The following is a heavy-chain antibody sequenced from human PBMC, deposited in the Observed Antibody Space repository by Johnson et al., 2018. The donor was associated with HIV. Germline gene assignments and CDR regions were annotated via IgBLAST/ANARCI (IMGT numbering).Heavy chain of an antibody. CDR2: ISSDGSST. CDR1: GFTFSTYG. Sequence: VQLVESGGGVVQPGGSLRLSCATSGFTFSTYGMHWVRQAPGKGLVWVSRISSDGSSTYYADSVKGRFTISRDNARNTMFVQMNSLRAEDTAVYYCARERDYYDSSGYWVDAFDIWGQGTMVTVSS. D-gene: IGHD3-22*01. J-gene: IGHJ3*02. CDR3: ARERDYYDSSGYWVDAFDI. V-gene: IGHV3-74*01.